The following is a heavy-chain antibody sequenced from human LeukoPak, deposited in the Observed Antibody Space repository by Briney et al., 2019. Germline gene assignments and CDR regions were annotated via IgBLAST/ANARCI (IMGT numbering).Heavy chain of an antibody. Sequence: GGSRRLSCAASGFTFSIYAMSWVRQAPGKGLEWVSVIYSGGSTYYADSVKGRFTISRDNSKNTLYLQMNSLRAEDTAVYYCARDLQLWFGERPYGMDVWGQGTTVTVSS. CDR1: GFTFSIYA. J-gene: IGHJ6*02. D-gene: IGHD3-10*01. CDR2: IYSGGST. CDR3: ARDLQLWFGERPYGMDV. V-gene: IGHV3-66*01.